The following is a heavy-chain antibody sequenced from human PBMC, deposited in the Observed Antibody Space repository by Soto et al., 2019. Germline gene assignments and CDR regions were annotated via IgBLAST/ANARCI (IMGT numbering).Heavy chain of an antibody. J-gene: IGHJ4*02. D-gene: IGHD5-12*01. CDR3: ARGGVLRGYSGYDFDY. Sequence: SETLFLTCTVSGGSISSYYWSWIRQPPGKGLEWIGYIYYSGSTNYNPSLKSRVTMSVDTSKNQFSLKLSSVTAADTAVYYCARGGVLRGYSGYDFDYWGQGTLVTVSS. CDR2: IYYSGST. CDR1: GGSISSYY. V-gene: IGHV4-59*08.